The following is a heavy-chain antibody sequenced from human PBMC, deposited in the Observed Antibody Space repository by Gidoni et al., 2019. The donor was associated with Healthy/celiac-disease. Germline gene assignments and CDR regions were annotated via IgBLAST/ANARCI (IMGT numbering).Heavy chain of an antibody. V-gene: IGHV3-48*02. D-gene: IGHD1-7*01. CDR3: ARDKTHNGNYVYYYYGMDV. CDR1: FSSYR. J-gene: IGHJ6*02. Sequence: FSSYRMNWVRQAPGKGLEWVSYISSSSSTIYYADSVKGRVTISRDNAKNSLYLKMNSLRDEDTAVYYCARDKTHNGNYVYYYYGMDVWGQGTTVTVSS. CDR2: ISSSSSTI.